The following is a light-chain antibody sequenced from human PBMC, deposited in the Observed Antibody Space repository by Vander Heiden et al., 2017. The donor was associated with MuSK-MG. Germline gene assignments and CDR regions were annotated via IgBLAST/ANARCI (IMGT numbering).Light chain of an antibody. CDR1: QSLLHSNGYNY. V-gene: IGKV2-28*01. J-gene: IGKJ3*01. CDR2: LGS. Sequence: IVMTQSPLSLPVTPGEPASISCRSSQSLLHSNGYNYLDWYLQKPGQSPQLLIYLGSNRASGVPDRFSGSGSGTDFTLKISRVEAEDVGFYYCMQAIQTPLTFGPGTKVDIK. CDR3: MQAIQTPLT.